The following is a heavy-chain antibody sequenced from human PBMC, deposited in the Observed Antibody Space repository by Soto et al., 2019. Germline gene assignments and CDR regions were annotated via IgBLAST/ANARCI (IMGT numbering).Heavy chain of an antibody. J-gene: IGHJ3*02. CDR2: IWYDGSNK. Sequence: PGGSLRLSCAASGFTFSSYGMHWVRQAPGKGLEWVAVIWYDGSNKYYADSVKGRFTISRDNSKNTLYLQMNSLRAEDTAVYYCAREGVTRALGAFDIWGQGTMVTV. V-gene: IGHV3-33*01. CDR1: GFTFSSYG. D-gene: IGHD1-26*01. CDR3: AREGVTRALGAFDI.